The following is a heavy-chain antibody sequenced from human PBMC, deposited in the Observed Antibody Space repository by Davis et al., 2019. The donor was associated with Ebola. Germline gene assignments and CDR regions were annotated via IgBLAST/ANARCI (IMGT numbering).Heavy chain of an antibody. CDR3: ARSSRYYYDSSGYYLGRNPFDY. J-gene: IGHJ4*02. CDR2: IGTGGAGT. Sequence: GESLKISCAASGFTVSSNYMSWVRQAPGKGLEWVSIIGTGGAGTKYADSVKGRFTISRDNAKNSLYLQMNSLRDEDTAVYYCARSSRYYYDSSGYYLGRNPFDYWGQGTLVTVSS. V-gene: IGHV3-53*01. D-gene: IGHD3-22*01. CDR1: GFTVSSNY.